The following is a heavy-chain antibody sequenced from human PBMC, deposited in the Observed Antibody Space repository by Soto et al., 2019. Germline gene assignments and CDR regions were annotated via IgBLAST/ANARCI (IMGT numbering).Heavy chain of an antibody. CDR2: ISAYTGNT. CDR3: TRDRVQGVVTMHYNGMDV. CDR1: GYKFTGYG. Sequence: ASVKVSCKASGYKFTGYGISWVRQAPGQGLEWMGWISAYTGNTNYAQKFQGRVSMTIDTSTNTAYMDLRSLRSDDTAVYYCTRDRVQGVVTMHYNGMDVWCRGTSVTVSS. J-gene: IGHJ6*02. V-gene: IGHV1-18*01. D-gene: IGHD3-22*01.